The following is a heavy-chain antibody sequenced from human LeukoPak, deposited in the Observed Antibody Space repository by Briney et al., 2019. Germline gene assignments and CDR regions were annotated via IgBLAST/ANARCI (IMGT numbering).Heavy chain of an antibody. V-gene: IGHV3-21*01. CDR1: GFTFSSYS. CDR2: ISSSSSYI. CDR3: ARDVYDYVWGSYRYVDY. J-gene: IGHJ4*02. D-gene: IGHD3-16*02. Sequence: GGSLRLSCAASGFTFSSYSMNWVRQPPGKGLGWVSSISSSSSYIYYADSVKGRFTISRDNAKNSLYLQMNSLRAEDTAVYYCARDVYDYVWGSYRYVDYWGQGTLVTVSS.